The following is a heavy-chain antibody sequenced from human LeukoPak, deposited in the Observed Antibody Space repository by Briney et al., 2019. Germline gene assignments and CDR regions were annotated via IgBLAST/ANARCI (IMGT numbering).Heavy chain of an antibody. Sequence: GGSLRLSCAASGFTFDDYAMHWVRQAPGKGLEWVSGITWNSGSIGYADSVKGRFTISRDNAKNSLYLQMNSLRDEDTAVYYCASTPTGYCSSTSCYKKGYYYGMDVWGQGTTVTVSS. D-gene: IGHD2-2*02. CDR2: ITWNSGSI. V-gene: IGHV3-9*01. CDR1: GFTFDDYA. J-gene: IGHJ6*02. CDR3: ASTPTGYCSSTSCYKKGYYYGMDV.